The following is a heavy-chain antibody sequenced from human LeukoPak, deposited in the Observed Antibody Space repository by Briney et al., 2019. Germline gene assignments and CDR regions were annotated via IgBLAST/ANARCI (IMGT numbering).Heavy chain of an antibody. CDR2: IYYSGST. J-gene: IGHJ4*02. Sequence: SPETLSLTCTVSGGSISSYYWSWTRQPPGKGLEWIGYIYYSGSTNYNPSLKSRVTISVDTSKNQFSLKLSSVTAADTAVYYCARGKGRDYFDYWGQGTLVTVSS. CDR1: GGSISSYY. V-gene: IGHV4-59*01. CDR3: ARGKGRDYFDY.